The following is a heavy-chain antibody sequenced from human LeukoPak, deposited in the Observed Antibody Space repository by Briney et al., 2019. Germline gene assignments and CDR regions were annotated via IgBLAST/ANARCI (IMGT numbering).Heavy chain of an antibody. J-gene: IGHJ3*02. D-gene: IGHD6-19*01. Sequence: SETLSLTCAVYGGSFSGYYWSWIRQPPGKGLEWIGEINHSGSTNYNPSLKSRVTISVDTSKNQFSLKLSSVTAADTAVYYCALRIAVAGFNAFDIWGQGTMVTVSS. CDR3: ALRIAVAGFNAFDI. CDR1: GGSFSGYY. V-gene: IGHV4-34*01. CDR2: INHSGST.